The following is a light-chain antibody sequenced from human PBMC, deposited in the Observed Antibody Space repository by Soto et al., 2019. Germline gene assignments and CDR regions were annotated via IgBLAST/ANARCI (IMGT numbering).Light chain of an antibody. V-gene: IGKV3-11*01. CDR3: QQRSNWPPSHT. CDR2: DAS. J-gene: IGKJ2*01. CDR1: QSVRSS. Sequence: EIVLTQSPATLSVSPGKRATLSCRASQSVRSSLAWYQQKPGQPPRLLIYDASNRAPGIPARFSGSGSGTDFTLTISSLEPEDIAVYYCQQRSNWPPSHTFGQGTKLEIK.